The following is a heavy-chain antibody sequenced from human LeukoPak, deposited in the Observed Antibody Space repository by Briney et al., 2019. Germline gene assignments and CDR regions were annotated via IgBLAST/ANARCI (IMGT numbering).Heavy chain of an antibody. CDR3: AKAEGSGNQPFKY. V-gene: IGHV3-23*01. J-gene: IGHJ4*02. Sequence: PGGSLRLSCAASGIILSDNFMSWIRQAPGEGLEWVSHISAGGGTTYYSDSVKGRFTISRDNSKNTLYLQMNSLRAEDTAVYSCAKAEGSGNQPFKYWGQGTLVTVSS. CDR2: ISAGGGTT. CDR1: GIILSDNF. D-gene: IGHD3-10*01.